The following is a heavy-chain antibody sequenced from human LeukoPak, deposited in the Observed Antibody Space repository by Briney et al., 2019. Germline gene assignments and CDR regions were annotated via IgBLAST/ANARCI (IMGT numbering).Heavy chain of an antibody. Sequence: SETLSLTCTVSGGSISSSSYYWGWIRQPPGKGLEWIGYIYYSGSTYYNPSLKSRLTISVDTSKNQFSLKLSSVTAADTAVYYCARYSSSSGWFDPWGQGALVTVSS. CDR1: GGSISSSSYY. J-gene: IGHJ5*02. CDR2: IYYSGST. V-gene: IGHV4-39*07. D-gene: IGHD6-6*01. CDR3: ARYSSSSGWFDP.